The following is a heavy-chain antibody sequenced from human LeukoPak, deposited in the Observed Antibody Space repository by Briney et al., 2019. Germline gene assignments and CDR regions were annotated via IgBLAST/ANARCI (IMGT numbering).Heavy chain of an antibody. D-gene: IGHD2-21*01. CDR3: VKPQYCGDRCSNWFDP. CDR1: GFAFSSYG. CDR2: ILYDGIDK. Sequence: GGSLRLSCAASGFAFSSYGMRWVRQSPDKGLEWVAVILYDGIDKYYADSVKGRFTISRDNSKNTLYLQMNSLGTEDTAVYYCVKPQYCGDRCSNWFDPWGQGTLVIVSS. V-gene: IGHV3-30*18. J-gene: IGHJ5*02.